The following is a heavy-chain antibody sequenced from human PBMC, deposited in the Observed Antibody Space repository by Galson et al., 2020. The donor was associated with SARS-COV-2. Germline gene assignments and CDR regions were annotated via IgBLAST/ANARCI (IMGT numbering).Heavy chain of an antibody. CDR3: ARLHYGEYAPEAFDI. CDR2: ISHSGRT. D-gene: IGHD4-17*01. V-gene: IGHV4-30-2*01. CDR1: GTSISSGSYY. J-gene: IGHJ3*02. Sequence: SETLSLTCAVSGTSISSGSYYWNWIRQPPGKGLEWIGYISHSGRTYYNPSLKSRVTISGDRSKNQFSLRLSSVTAADTAVYYCARLHYGEYAPEAFDIWGPGTRVTVAS.